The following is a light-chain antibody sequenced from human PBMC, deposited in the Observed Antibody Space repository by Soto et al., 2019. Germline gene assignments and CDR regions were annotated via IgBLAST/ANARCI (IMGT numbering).Light chain of an antibody. Sequence: LVLTQSPATLSLSPGERATLSCRASQSVSSYLAWYQQKPGQAPRLLIYDASNRATGIPARFSGSGSGTDFTLTISSLEPDDFAVYYCQQRSDWPSNFGRGTKVQIK. CDR3: QQRSDWPSN. CDR2: DAS. V-gene: IGKV3-11*01. CDR1: QSVSSY. J-gene: IGKJ4*01.